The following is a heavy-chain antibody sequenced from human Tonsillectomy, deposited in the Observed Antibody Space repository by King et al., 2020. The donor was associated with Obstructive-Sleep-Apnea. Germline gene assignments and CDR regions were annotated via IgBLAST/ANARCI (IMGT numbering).Heavy chain of an antibody. CDR2: IYPGDSDT. J-gene: IGHJ5*02. Sequence: VQLVESGAEVKKPGESLKISCKGSGYSFTSYWIGWVRQMPGKGLEWMGIIYPGDSDTRYSPSFQGQVTISADKSISTAYLQWSSLKASDTAMYYCARGEVPAAPAVNWFDPWGQGTLVTVSS. CDR3: ARGEVPAAPAVNWFDP. D-gene: IGHD2-2*01. CDR1: GYSFTSYW. V-gene: IGHV5-51*01.